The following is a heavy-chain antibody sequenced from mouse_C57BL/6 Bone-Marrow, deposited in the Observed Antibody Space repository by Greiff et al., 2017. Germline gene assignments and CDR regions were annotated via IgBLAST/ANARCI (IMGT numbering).Heavy chain of an antibody. Sequence: VQLQQSGAELARPGASVKLSCKASGYTFTSYGISWVKQRTGQGLEWIGEIYPRSGNTYYNEKFKGKATLTADKSSSTAYMELRSLTSEDSAVYFCAGQDYDGAWFAYWGQGTLVTVSA. CDR2: IYPRSGNT. D-gene: IGHD2-4*01. CDR1: GYTFTSYG. V-gene: IGHV1-81*01. CDR3: AGQDYDGAWFAY. J-gene: IGHJ3*01.